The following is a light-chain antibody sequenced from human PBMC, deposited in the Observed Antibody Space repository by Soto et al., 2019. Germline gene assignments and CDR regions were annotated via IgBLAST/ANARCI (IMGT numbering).Light chain of an antibody. Sequence: EFVMTQSPSTVSVSPGERATLSCSASQSVSSNLAWYQQKPGQAPRLLIYGASTRATGIPARFSGSGSGTEFTLTISSRQSEDFAVYYCQQYNNWPPVTFGQGTKVDIK. J-gene: IGKJ1*01. V-gene: IGKV3-15*01. CDR3: QQYNNWPPVT. CDR2: GAS. CDR1: QSVSSN.